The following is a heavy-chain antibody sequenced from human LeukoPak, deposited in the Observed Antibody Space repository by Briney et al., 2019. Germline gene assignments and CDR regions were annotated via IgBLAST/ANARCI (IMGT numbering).Heavy chain of an antibody. V-gene: IGHV1-69*06. D-gene: IGHD5-24*01. CDR1: GGTFSSYA. CDR3: ARDLGSRDGYNPPNLFDD. J-gene: IGHJ4*02. CDR2: IIPIFGTA. Sequence: GASVKVSCKASGGTFSSYAISWVQQAPGQGLEWMGGIIPIFGTANYAQKFQGRVTITADKSTSTAYMELSSLRSEDTAVYYCARDLGSRDGYNPPNLFDDWGQGTLITVSS.